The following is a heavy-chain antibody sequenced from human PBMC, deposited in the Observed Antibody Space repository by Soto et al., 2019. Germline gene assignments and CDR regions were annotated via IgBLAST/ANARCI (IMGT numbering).Heavy chain of an antibody. CDR2: IYHSGST. CDR1: GGSISSGGYS. Sequence: QLQLQESGSGLVKPSQTLSLTCAVSGGSISSGGYSWSWIRQPPGKGLEWIGYIYHSGSTYYNPSLKSRVTISVDGSKNQFSLRLSLVAAADTAVYYGAVVCRVTTGGFDPWGQGTLVTVSS. J-gene: IGHJ5*02. V-gene: IGHV4-30-2*01. D-gene: IGHD4-17*01. CDR3: AVVCRVTTGGFDP.